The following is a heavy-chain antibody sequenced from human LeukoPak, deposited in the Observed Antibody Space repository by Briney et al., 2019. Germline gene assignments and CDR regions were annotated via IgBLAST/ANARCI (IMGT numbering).Heavy chain of an antibody. J-gene: IGHJ4*02. Sequence: PGGSLRLSCVGSGFTFSSLWMSWVRQIPGKGLEWVANIKQDGSEVYCVDSVKGRFTISRDNAKNSLYLQMNSLRVEDTAVYYCACRPSDIRYYGVFDFWGQGSLVTVSS. CDR1: GFTFSSLW. D-gene: IGHD3-10*01. CDR2: IKQDGSEV. CDR3: ACRPSDIRYYGVFDF. V-gene: IGHV3-7*01.